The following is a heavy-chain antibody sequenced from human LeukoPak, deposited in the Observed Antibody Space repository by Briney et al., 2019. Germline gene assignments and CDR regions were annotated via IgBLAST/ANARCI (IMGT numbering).Heavy chain of an antibody. V-gene: IGHV3-23*01. CDR2: ISGSGGST. J-gene: IGHJ4*02. CDR3: AKGNWRYFDY. CDR1: GFTFSTYA. D-gene: IGHD1-1*01. Sequence: GGSLRLSCAASGFTFSTYAMSWVRQAPGKGLEWVSAISGSGGSTYFADSVKGRFTISRDNSKNTLYLQMNSLGADDTAVYYCAKGNWRYFDYWGQGTLVTVSS.